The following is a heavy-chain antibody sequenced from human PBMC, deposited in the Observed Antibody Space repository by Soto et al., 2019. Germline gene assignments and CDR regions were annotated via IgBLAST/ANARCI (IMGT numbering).Heavy chain of an antibody. D-gene: IGHD3-10*01. V-gene: IGHV4-59*01. CDR1: GGSISSYY. J-gene: IGHJ3*02. Sequence: PSETLSLTCTVSGGSISSYYWSWIRQPPGKGLEWIGYIYYSGSTNYNPSLKSRVTISVDTSKNQFSLKLSSVTAADTAVYYCARDEGDLGGFAIWGQETMVPVSS. CDR2: IYYSGST. CDR3: ARDEGDLGGFAI.